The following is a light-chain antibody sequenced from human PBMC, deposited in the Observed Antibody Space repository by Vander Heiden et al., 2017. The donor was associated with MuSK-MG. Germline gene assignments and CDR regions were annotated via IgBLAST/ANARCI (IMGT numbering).Light chain of an antibody. J-gene: IGKJ1*01. CDR2: AAS. CDR1: QGIRND. CDR3: LQDYNYPWT. V-gene: IGKV1-6*01. Sequence: AVQMTQSPSSLSASVGDRVTITCRASQGIRNDLGWYQQKPGKAPNLLIYAASSLQSGVPSRFSGSGSGTDVTLTISSLQPEDFATYYCLQDYNYPWTFGQGTKVEIK.